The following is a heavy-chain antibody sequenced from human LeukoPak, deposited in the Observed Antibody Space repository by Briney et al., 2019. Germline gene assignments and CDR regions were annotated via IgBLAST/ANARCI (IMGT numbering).Heavy chain of an antibody. Sequence: GESLKISCKGSGYSFTNYWIGWVRQMPGQGPEWIGIIHPRDSETVYTPSFRGQVTISADKSTTTAYLQWSSLKASDSAIYYCRRRQGAGSQGGWFDPWGQEPLVTVSS. V-gene: IGHV5-51*01. J-gene: IGHJ5*02. CDR2: IHPRDSET. CDR1: GYSFTNYW. CDR3: RRRQGAGSQGGWFDP. D-gene: IGHD2-15*01.